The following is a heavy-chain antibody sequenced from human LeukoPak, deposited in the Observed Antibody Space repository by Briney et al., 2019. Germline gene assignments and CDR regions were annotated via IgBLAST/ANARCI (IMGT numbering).Heavy chain of an antibody. Sequence: GGSLRLSCAASGVTFSSYAMSWVRQGPGEGLEWVSAISGSGGSTYYADSVNGRFTISRDNSKNTLYLQMNSLRGEDTAVYYCAKEITAGYYDSSGAFYYWGQGTLVTVSS. D-gene: IGHD3-22*01. CDR3: AKEITAGYYDSSGAFYY. J-gene: IGHJ4*02. V-gene: IGHV3-23*01. CDR2: ISGSGGST. CDR1: GVTFSSYA.